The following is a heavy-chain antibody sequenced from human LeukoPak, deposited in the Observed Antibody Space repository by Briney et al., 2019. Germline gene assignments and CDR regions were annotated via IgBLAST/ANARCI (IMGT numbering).Heavy chain of an antibody. CDR1: GYRFTSYW. CDR2: IYPGDSDT. CDR3: ARHHSSGWPDYYYYYMDV. Sequence: GASLKISFKGSGYRFTSYWIGWVRPMPGKGLEWMGIIYPGDSDTRYSPSFQGQVTISADKSISTAYLQWSSLKASDTAMYYCARHHSSGWPDYYYYYMDVWGKGTTVTVSS. D-gene: IGHD6-19*01. J-gene: IGHJ6*03. V-gene: IGHV5-51*01.